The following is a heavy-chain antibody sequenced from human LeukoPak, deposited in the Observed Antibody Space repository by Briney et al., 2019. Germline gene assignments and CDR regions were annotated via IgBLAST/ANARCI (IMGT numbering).Heavy chain of an antibody. CDR1: GFTFSNYN. CDR2: ISSSTGDI. CDR3: ARGEYYFDY. Sequence: KPGGSLRLSCAASGFTFSNYNMNWVRQAPGKGLEWVSSISSSTGDIYHADSVKGRFTISRDNAKNSLYLQMNSLRAEDTALYYCARGEYYFDYWGQGTLVTVSS. J-gene: IGHJ4*02. V-gene: IGHV3-21*06.